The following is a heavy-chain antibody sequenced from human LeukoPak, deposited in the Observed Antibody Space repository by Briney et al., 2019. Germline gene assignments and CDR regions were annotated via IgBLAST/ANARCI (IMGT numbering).Heavy chain of an antibody. CDR2: MNSNSGGT. CDR3: ARDSGDSSGYYSHYFDY. Sequence: ASVKVSCKASGYTFTGYYMHWVRQAPGQGLEWMGWMNSNSGGTNYAQKFQGRVTMTRDTSTSTVYMELSSLRSEDTAVYYCARDSGDSSGYYSHYFDYWGQGTLVTVSS. J-gene: IGHJ4*02. CDR1: GYTFTGYY. V-gene: IGHV1-2*02. D-gene: IGHD3-22*01.